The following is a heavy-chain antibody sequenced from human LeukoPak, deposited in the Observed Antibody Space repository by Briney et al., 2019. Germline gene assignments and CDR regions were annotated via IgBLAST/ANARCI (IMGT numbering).Heavy chain of an antibody. CDR2: IYTSGST. V-gene: IGHV4-61*02. Sequence: SETLSLTCTVSGGSISSGSYYWSWIRQPAGKGLEWIGRIYTSGSTNYNPSLKSRVTISVDTSKNQFSLKLSSVTAADTAVYYCASGATYYDFWSGYFDYWGQGTLVTVSS. J-gene: IGHJ4*02. CDR3: ASGATYYDFWSGYFDY. D-gene: IGHD3-3*01. CDR1: GGSISSGSYY.